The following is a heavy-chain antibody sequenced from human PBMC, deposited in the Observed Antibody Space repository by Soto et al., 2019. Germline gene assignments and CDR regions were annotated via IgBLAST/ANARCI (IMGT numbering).Heavy chain of an antibody. CDR3: ARDRTYYDFWSGYHGSYYYGMDV. J-gene: IGHJ6*02. D-gene: IGHD3-3*01. Sequence: GGSLRLSCAASGFTFSSYDMHWVRQATGKGLEWVSAIGTAGDTYYPGSVKGRFTISRENAKNSLYLQMNSLRAGDTAVYYCARDRTYYDFWSGYHGSYYYGMDVWGQGTTVTVSS. CDR2: IGTAGDT. CDR1: GFTFSSYD. V-gene: IGHV3-13*01.